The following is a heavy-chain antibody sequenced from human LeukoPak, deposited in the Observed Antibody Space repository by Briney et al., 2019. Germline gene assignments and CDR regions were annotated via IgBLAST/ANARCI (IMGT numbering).Heavy chain of an antibody. CDR1: GFTFSSYA. D-gene: IGHD3-22*01. J-gene: IGHJ4*02. CDR2: ISGSGGST. CDR3: AKEEYYDSSGYHFDY. V-gene: IGHV3-23*01. Sequence: GGSLRLSCAASGFTFSSYAMSWVRQAPGKGLEWVSAISGSGGSTYYADSVKGRFTISRDNSKNTLYLQMNILRAEDTAVYYCAKEEYYDSSGYHFDYWGQGTLVTVSS.